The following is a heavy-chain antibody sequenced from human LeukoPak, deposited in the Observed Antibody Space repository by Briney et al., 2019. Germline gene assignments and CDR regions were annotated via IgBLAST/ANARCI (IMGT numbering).Heavy chain of an antibody. J-gene: IGHJ4*02. D-gene: IGHD3-10*01. CDR3: ARGGDGSGSYYNIDDGFDY. V-gene: IGHV1-24*01. CDR1: GYTLTELS. Sequence: ASVKVSCKVSGYTLTELSMHWVRQAPGKGLEWMGGFDPEDGETIYGQKFQGRVTMTEDTSTDTAYMELSSLRSEDTAVYYCARGGDGSGSYYNIDDGFDYWGQGTLVTVSS. CDR2: FDPEDGET.